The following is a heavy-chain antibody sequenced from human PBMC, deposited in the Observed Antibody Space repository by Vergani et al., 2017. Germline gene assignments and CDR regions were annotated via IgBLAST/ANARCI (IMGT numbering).Heavy chain of an antibody. J-gene: IGHJ6*02. V-gene: IGHV3-30*18. D-gene: IGHD2-8*01. CDR2: ISYDGSNK. CDR3: AKEQWSRPYYGMDV. Sequence: QVQLVESGGGVVQPARSLRLSCAASGFTFSSYGMHWVRQAPGKGLEWVAVISYDGSNKYYADSVKGRFTISRDNSKNTLYLQMNSRRAEDTAVYYCAKEQWSRPYYGMDVWGRGTTVTVSS. CDR1: GFTFSSYG.